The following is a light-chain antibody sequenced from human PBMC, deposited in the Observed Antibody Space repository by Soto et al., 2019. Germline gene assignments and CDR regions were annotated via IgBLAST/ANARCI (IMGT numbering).Light chain of an antibody. V-gene: IGKV3-20*01. Sequence: EIVLTQSPGTLSLSPGERATLSCRASQSVSSSYLAWYQQKPGQAPRLLIYGTSSRATGIPDRFSGSGSGTDFILTISRLEPEDFAVYYCQQYSDSVYTFGQGTELEI. J-gene: IGKJ2*01. CDR3: QQYSDSVYT. CDR2: GTS. CDR1: QSVSSSY.